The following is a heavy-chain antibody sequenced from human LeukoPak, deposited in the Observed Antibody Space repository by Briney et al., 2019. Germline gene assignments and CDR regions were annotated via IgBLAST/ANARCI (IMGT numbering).Heavy chain of an antibody. CDR3: ARGLTYDFWSGYLLPYYYYYMDV. V-gene: IGHV4-34*01. J-gene: IGHJ6*03. CDR2: INHSGST. D-gene: IGHD3-3*01. CDR1: GESFSDYY. Sequence: SETLSLTCAVYGESFSDYYWSWIRQPPGKGLEWIGEINHSGSTNYNPSLKSRVTISVDTSKNQFSLKLSSVTAADTAVYYCARGLTYDFWSGYLLPYYYYYMDVWGEGTTVTVSS.